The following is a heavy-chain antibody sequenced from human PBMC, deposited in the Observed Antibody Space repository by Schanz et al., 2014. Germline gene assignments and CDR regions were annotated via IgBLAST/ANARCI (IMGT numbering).Heavy chain of an antibody. Sequence: EVQLVESGGGLVKPGGSLRLSCAASGFTFSSYSMNWVRQAPGKGLEWVSSISSSGSYIHYADSVKGRFTISRDNAKKTLSLQMISLRAEDTAVYYCARANYRRKINFDYWGRGTLVTVSS. J-gene: IGHJ4*02. V-gene: IGHV3-21*01. CDR2: ISSSGSYI. CDR1: GFTFSSYS. CDR3: ARANYRRKINFDY. D-gene: IGHD3-10*01.